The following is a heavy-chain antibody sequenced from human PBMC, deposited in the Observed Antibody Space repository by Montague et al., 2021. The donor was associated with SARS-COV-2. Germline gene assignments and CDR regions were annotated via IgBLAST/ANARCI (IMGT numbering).Heavy chain of an antibody. CDR3: ARHDHTDFGNPNWFDP. J-gene: IGHJ5*02. V-gene: IGHV4-39*01. CDR2: MVYSGRN. D-gene: IGHD5-18*01. CDR1: GDSINSDTAF. Sequence: SETLSLTCTVSGDSINSDTAFRGWVRQSPGTGLEWIGSMVYSGRNFYYGALRSRLTISVDTSKNQFSLELRAVTAADTGLYYCARHDHTDFGNPNWFDPWGQGTLVTVSS.